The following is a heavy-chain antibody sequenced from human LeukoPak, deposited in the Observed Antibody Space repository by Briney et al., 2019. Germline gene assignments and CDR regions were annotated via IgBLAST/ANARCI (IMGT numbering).Heavy chain of an antibody. CDR3: ASRIAAAGTNY. J-gene: IGHJ4*02. CDR2: INHSGST. V-gene: IGHV4-34*01. Sequence: PSETLSLTCAVYGGSFSGYYWSWIRQPPGKGLEWIGEINHSGSTNYNPSLKSRVTISVDTSKNQFSLKLSSVTAADTALYYCASRIAAAGTNYWGQGTLVTVSS. D-gene: IGHD6-13*01. CDR1: GGSFSGYY.